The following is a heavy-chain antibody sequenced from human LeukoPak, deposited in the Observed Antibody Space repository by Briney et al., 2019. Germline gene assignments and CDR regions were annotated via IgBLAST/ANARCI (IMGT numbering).Heavy chain of an antibody. Sequence: GGSLRLSCAASGFTFSSYGMHWVRQAPGKGLEWVGVIGYDGNNKYYADSVKGRFTISRDNSKNTLYLQMNSLRAEDTAVYYCARGLGLTDLGAFDIWGQGTMVTVSS. J-gene: IGHJ3*02. V-gene: IGHV3-33*08. CDR3: ARGLGLTDLGAFDI. D-gene: IGHD6-19*01. CDR2: IGYDGNNK. CDR1: GFTFSSYG.